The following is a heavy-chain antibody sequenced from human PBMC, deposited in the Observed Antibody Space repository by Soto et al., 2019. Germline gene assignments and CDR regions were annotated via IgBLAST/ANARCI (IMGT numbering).Heavy chain of an antibody. CDR1: GFNFSIYT. J-gene: IGHJ4*02. CDR3: AIDSDGGY. V-gene: IGHV3-23*01. CDR2: ISATTGNT. Sequence: VRLSESGGGLVQPGESLRLSCAASGFNFSIYTMIWVRQAPGKGLEWVSGISATTGNTYSTDSVTGRFTISRDNFENTRFLQMNNLRAEDTAFYYCAIDSDGGYWGQGTLVTVS. D-gene: IGHD2-15*01.